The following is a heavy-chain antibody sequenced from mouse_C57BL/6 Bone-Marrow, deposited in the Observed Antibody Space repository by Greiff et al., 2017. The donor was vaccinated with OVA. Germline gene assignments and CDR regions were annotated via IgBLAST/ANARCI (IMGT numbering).Heavy chain of an antibody. CDR2: IDPSDSYT. V-gene: IGHV1-59*01. CDR1: GYTFTSYW. J-gene: IGHJ3*01. Sequence: QVQLQQPGAALVRPGTSVKLSCKASGYTFTSYWMHWVKQRPGQGLEWIGVIDPSDSYTNYNQKFKGKATLTVDTSSSTAYMQLSSLTSEDSAVYYCARSGGTVSLWGQGTLVTVSA. CDR3: ARSGGTVSL. D-gene: IGHD1-1*01.